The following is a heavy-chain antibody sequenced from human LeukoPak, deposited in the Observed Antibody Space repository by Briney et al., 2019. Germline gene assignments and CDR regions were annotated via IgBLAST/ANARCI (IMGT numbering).Heavy chain of an antibody. CDR1: GFXFSNYW. V-gene: IGHV3-7*04. Sequence: GGSLRLSCAASGFXFSNYWISWVRQAQGKGLEWVANIKHDGSEKYYVDSVKGRFTISRDNAKNSLYLQTNSLRAEDTAVYFCARWGKGFDYWGQGTLATVSS. D-gene: IGHD3-16*01. CDR2: IKHDGSEK. CDR3: ARWGKGFDY. J-gene: IGHJ4*02.